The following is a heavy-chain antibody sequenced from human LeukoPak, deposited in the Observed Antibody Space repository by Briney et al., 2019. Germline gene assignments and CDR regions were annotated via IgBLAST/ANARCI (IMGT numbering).Heavy chain of an antibody. Sequence: SETLSLTCTVSGGSISSGSYYWSWIRQPAGKGLEWIGRIYTSGSTNYNPSLKSRVTISVDTSKNQFSLKLSSVTAADTAVYYCARGFDYWGQGTLVTVSS. J-gene: IGHJ4*02. CDR2: IYTSGST. CDR3: ARGFDY. V-gene: IGHV4-61*02. CDR1: GGSISSGSYY.